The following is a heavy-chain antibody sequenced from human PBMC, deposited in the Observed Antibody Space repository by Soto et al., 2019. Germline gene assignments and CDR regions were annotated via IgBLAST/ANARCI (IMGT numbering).Heavy chain of an antibody. CDR1: GGSFSGYY. CDR2: INHSGST. J-gene: IGHJ4*02. CDR3: AGGFNFWSGHFDY. V-gene: IGHV4-34*01. D-gene: IGHD3-3*01. Sequence: SETLSLTCAVYGGSFSGYYWSWIRQPPGKGLEWIGEINHSGSTNYNPSLKSRVTISVDTSKNQFSLKLSSVTAADTAVYYCAGGFNFWSGHFDYWGQGTLVTVSS.